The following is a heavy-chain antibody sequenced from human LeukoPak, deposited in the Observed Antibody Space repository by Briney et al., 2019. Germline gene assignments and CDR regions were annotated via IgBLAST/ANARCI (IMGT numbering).Heavy chain of an antibody. J-gene: IGHJ5*02. CDR1: GYTFSDYS. V-gene: IGHV1-18*01. D-gene: IGHD4-17*01. Sequence: ASVRVSCKASGYTFSDYSITWVRQAPGQGLEWMGWISPYNADINYAQNFQGRVTMTTDRSTRTAYMELRNLRSDDTAVYYCARVTTVTRSPWSWGPKKIGQEVNWFDPWGQGTLITVS. CDR2: ISPYNADI. CDR3: ARVTTVTRSPWSWGPKKIGQEVNWFDP.